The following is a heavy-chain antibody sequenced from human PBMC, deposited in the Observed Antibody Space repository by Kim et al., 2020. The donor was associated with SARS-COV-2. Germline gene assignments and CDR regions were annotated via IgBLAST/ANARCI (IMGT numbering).Heavy chain of an antibody. V-gene: IGHV4-39*07. J-gene: IGHJ4*01. CDR3: ARGAFRGWLVRDFDY. CDR2: IYYSGST. Sequence: SETLSLTCTVSGGSISSSSYYWGWIRQPPGKGLEWIGSIYYSGSTYYNPSLKSRVTISVDTSKNQFSLKLSSVTAADTAVYYCARGAFRGWLVRDFDYWG. D-gene: IGHD6-19*01. CDR1: GGSISSSSYY.